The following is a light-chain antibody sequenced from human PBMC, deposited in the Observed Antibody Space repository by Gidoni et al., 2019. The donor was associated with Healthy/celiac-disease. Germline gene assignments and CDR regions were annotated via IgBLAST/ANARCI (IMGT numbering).Light chain of an antibody. Sequence: EIVLTQSPGTLSLSPGERATLSCRASQSVSSSYLAWYQQKPGQAPRLLIYGAASRATGIPDRFSCRGSGTDCPLTISRLVPEDFAVYYCQQYGSSPRTFGQGTKVEIK. CDR2: GAA. CDR1: QSVSSSY. V-gene: IGKV3-20*01. CDR3: QQYGSSPRT. J-gene: IGKJ1*01.